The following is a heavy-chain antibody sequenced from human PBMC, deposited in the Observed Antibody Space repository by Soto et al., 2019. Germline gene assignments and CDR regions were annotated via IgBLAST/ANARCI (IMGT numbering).Heavy chain of an antibody. CDR2: INPSGGST. CDR1: GYTFTSYY. D-gene: IGHD2-21*01. V-gene: IGHV1-46*01. J-gene: IGHJ3*02. Sequence: GASVKVSCKASGYTFTSYYMHWVRQAPGQGLEWMGIINPSGGSTSYAQEFQGRVTMTRDTSTSTVYMELSSLRSEDTAVYYCARDIGEPPDAFDIWGQGTMVTVSS. CDR3: ARDIGEPPDAFDI.